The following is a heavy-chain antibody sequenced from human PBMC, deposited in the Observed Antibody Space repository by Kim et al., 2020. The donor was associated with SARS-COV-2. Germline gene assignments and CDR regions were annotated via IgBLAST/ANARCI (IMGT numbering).Heavy chain of an antibody. D-gene: IGHD5-12*01. CDR1: GFTFSSYE. V-gene: IGHV3-48*03. CDR2: ISSSGSTI. J-gene: IGHJ3*02. CDR3: ATISGYSGLRLRGPYRDAFDI. Sequence: GGSLRLSCAASGFTFSSYEMNWVRQAPGKGLEWVSYISSSGSTIYYADSVKGRFTISRDNAKNSLYLQMNSLRAEDTAVYYCATISGYSGLRLRGPYRDAFDIWGQGTMVTVSS.